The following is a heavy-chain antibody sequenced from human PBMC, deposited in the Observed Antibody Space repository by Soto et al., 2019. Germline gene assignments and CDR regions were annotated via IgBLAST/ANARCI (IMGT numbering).Heavy chain of an antibody. D-gene: IGHD2-21*02. CDR1: GFTFSSYG. J-gene: IGHJ4*02. Sequence: VGSLRLSCVASGFTFSSYGMHWVRQAPGKGLEWVAVIWYDGSTKYYGGSVKGRFTISRDNSKNTLYLQMNSLRAEDTAVYHCARYGGHSLDYWGQGTLVTVSS. CDR2: IWYDGSTK. V-gene: IGHV3-33*01. CDR3: ARYGGHSLDY.